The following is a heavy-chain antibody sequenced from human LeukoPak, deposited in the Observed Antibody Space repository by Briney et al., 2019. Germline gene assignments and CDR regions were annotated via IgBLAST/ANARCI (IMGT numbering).Heavy chain of an antibody. D-gene: IGHD6-6*01. CDR3: ARAIAARTRGGMDV. CDR2: IYYSGST. CDR1: GGSVSSGSYY. Sequence: SETLSLTCTVSGGSVSSGSYYWSWIRQPPGKGLEWIGYIYYSGSTNYNPSLKSRVTISVDTSKNQFSLKLSSVTAADTAVYYCARAIAARTRGGMDVWGQGTTVTVSS. V-gene: IGHV4-61*01. J-gene: IGHJ6*02.